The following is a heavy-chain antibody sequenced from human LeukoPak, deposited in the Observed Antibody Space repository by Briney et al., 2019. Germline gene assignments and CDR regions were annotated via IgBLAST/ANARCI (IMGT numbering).Heavy chain of an antibody. D-gene: IGHD3-9*01. J-gene: IGHJ6*04. V-gene: IGHV1-69*13. CDR1: GGTFSSYA. CDR3: ARGDDILTGYSRVPGEIYYGMDV. Sequence: SVKVSCKASGGTFSSYAISWVRQAPGQGLEWMGGIIPTFGTANYAQKFQGRVTITADESTSTAYMELSSLRSEDTAVYYCARGDDILTGYSRVPGEIYYGMDVWGKGTTVTVSS. CDR2: IIPTFGTA.